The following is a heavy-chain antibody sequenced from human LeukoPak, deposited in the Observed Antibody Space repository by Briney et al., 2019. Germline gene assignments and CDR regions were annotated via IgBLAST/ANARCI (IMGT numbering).Heavy chain of an antibody. CDR1: GFTFSSYG. CDR2: ISYDGSNK. Sequence: GGSLRLSCAASGFTFSSYGMNWVRQAPGKGLEWVAVISYDGSNKYYADSVKGRFTISRDNSKNTLYLQMNSLRAEDTAVYYCAREGPILTLVVTFDAFDIWGQGAMVTVSS. J-gene: IGHJ3*02. V-gene: IGHV3-30*03. D-gene: IGHD3-22*01. CDR3: AREGPILTLVVTFDAFDI.